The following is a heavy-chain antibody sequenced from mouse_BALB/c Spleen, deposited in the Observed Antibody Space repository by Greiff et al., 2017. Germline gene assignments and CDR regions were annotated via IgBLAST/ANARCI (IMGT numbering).Heavy chain of an antibody. CDR2: ILPGSGST. J-gene: IGHJ3*01. V-gene: IGHV1-9*01. CDR3: AREDRYDGDFAY. D-gene: IGHD2-14*01. Sequence: VKLMESGAELMKPGASVKISCKATGYTFSSYWIEWVKQRPGHGLEWIGEILPGSGSTNYNEKFKGKATFTADTSSNTAYMQLSSLTSEDSAVYYCAREDRYDGDFAYWGQGTLVTVSA. CDR1: GYTFSSYW.